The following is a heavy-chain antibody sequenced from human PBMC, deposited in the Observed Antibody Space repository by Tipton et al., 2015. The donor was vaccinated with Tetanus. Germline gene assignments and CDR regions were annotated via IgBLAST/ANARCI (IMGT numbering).Heavy chain of an antibody. CDR2: INPSGGYT. J-gene: IGHJ4*02. Sequence: QSGAEVKKPGASVNISCKASGYTFTSHYVHWVRQAPGQGLEWMGMINPSGGYTRSAQTLQGRVKVTRDTSTTTVYMELSSLRPGDTAVYYCVRANYEFPKKGPFDYWGPGSLVIVSS. CDR3: VRANYEFPKKGPFDY. CDR1: GYTFTSHY. D-gene: IGHD3-3*01. V-gene: IGHV1-46*04.